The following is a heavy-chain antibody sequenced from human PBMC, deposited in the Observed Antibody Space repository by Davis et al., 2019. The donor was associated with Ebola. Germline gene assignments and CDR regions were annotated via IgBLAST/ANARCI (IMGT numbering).Heavy chain of an antibody. D-gene: IGHD3-10*01. J-gene: IGHJ4*02. Sequence: GESLKISCAASGFTFSSYWMSWVRQAPGKGLEWVSAISGSGGSTYYADSVKGRFTISRDNSKNTLYLQMNSLRAEDTAVYYCAKEYYGSGHFDYWGQGTLVTVSS. CDR2: ISGSGGST. CDR1: GFTFSSYW. CDR3: AKEYYGSGHFDY. V-gene: IGHV3-23*01.